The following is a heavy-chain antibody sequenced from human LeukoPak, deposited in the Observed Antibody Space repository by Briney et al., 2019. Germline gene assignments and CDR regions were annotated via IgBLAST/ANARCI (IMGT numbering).Heavy chain of an antibody. J-gene: IGHJ4*02. V-gene: IGHV3-73*01. Sequence: GGSLRLSCAASGFTFSDSAIHWVRQASGKGLEWVGRIRSKTNSYATAYAASVKGRFTISRDDSKNTAYLQMDSLKTEDMAVYYCTFYYGGPDYWGQGTLVTVSS. CDR3: TFYYGGPDY. D-gene: IGHD4-23*01. CDR1: GFTFSDSA. CDR2: IRSKTNSYAT.